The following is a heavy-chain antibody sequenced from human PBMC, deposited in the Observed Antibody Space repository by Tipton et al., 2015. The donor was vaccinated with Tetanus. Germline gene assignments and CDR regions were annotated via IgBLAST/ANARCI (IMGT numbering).Heavy chain of an antibody. CDR3: ARRSYCTSTRCFDAFDL. D-gene: IGHD2-8*01. CDR2: IFASGST. J-gene: IGHJ3*01. V-gene: IGHV4-61*08. Sequence: LRLSCSVSGGSISSGGYYWSWVRQPPGKGLEWISYIFASGSTNYNPALKSRVTISMDTSKNQISLKLSSVTAADTAVYFCARRSYCTSTRCFDAFDLWGPGTRVTVSS. CDR1: GGSISSGGYY.